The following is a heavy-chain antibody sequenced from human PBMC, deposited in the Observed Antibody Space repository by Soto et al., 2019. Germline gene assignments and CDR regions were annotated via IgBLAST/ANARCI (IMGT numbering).Heavy chain of an antibody. V-gene: IGHV1-69*13. Sequence: GASVKVSCKASGDTFSSYAISWVRQAPGQGLEWMGGIIPIFGTANYAQKFQARVTITADEPTSTAYMELSSLRSEDTAVYYCARVRLPSDAFDIWGQGTMVTVS. J-gene: IGHJ3*02. CDR1: GDTFSSYA. CDR3: ARVRLPSDAFDI. CDR2: IIPIFGTA.